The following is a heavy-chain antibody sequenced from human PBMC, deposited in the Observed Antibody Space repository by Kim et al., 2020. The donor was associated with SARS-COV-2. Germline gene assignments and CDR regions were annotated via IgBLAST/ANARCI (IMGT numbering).Heavy chain of an antibody. V-gene: IGHV3-33*05. CDR2: ISYDGSNK. Sequence: GGSLRLSCAASGFTFSSYGMHWVRQAPGKGLEWVAVISYDGSNKYYADSVKGRFTISRDNSKNTLYLQMNSLRAEDTAVYYCARDGGYYYDSSGYPSGYFDYWGQGTLVTVSS. CDR1: GFTFSSYG. CDR3: ARDGGYYYDSSGYPSGYFDY. J-gene: IGHJ4*02. D-gene: IGHD3-22*01.